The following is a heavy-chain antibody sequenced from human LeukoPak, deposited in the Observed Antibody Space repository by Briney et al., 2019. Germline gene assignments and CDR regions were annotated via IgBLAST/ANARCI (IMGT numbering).Heavy chain of an antibody. CDR2: IYSIVT. CDR3: ARDSGTPGEVKFDP. J-gene: IGHJ5*02. CDR1: GGSISSYY. V-gene: IGHV4-4*07. D-gene: IGHD3-10*01. Sequence: SETLSLTCTVYGGSISSYYLSWIRQPAGKGLEWIGRIYSIVTTYNPSLKRRVTMSADTSRNHASLTLNSATAADTAVYYCARDSGTPGEVKFDPWGQGTLVTVSS.